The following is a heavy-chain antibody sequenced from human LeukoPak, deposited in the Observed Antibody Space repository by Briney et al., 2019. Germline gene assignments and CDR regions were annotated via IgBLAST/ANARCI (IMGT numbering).Heavy chain of an antibody. CDR1: GGSISSSSYY. D-gene: IGHD3-10*01. CDR2: IYYSGST. Sequence: SETLSLTCTVSGGSISSSSYYWGWIRQPPGKGLEWIGSIYYSGSTYYNPSLKSRVTISVDTSKNQFSLQLNSVTPEDTAVYYCARGALWFGELLPYYYYGMDVWGQGTTVTVSS. J-gene: IGHJ6*02. V-gene: IGHV4-39*07. CDR3: ARGALWFGELLPYYYYGMDV.